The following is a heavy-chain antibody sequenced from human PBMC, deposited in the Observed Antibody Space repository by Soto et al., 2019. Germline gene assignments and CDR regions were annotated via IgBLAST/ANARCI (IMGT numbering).Heavy chain of an antibody. CDR2: INSDGSTT. D-gene: IGHD3-10*01. V-gene: IGHV3-74*01. J-gene: IGHJ4*02. Sequence: GGSLRLSCAASGFTLSGHWMHWVRQVPGKGLVWVSRINSDGSTTSYADSVKGRFTISRDNAKNMLYLQMNSLRAEDTAVYYCARVDYASGSPYWGQGTLVTVSS. CDR1: GFTLSGHW. CDR3: ARVDYASGSPY.